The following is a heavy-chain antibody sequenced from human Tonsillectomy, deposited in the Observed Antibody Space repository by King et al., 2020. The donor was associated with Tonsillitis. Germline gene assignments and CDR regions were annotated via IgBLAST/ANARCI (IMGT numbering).Heavy chain of an antibody. Sequence: VQLVESGGGLVQPGGSLRLSCAASGFTFSSYAMSWVRQAPGKGPEWVSAISGSGRSAYYADSVKGRFTISRDNSKNTLYLQMNSLRAEDTAVYYCAKDAVTGGWSDYYGMDVWGQGTTVTVSS. CDR3: AKDAVTGGWSDYYGMDV. J-gene: IGHJ6*02. V-gene: IGHV3-23*04. CDR2: ISGSGRSA. CDR1: GFTFSSYA. D-gene: IGHD2-15*01.